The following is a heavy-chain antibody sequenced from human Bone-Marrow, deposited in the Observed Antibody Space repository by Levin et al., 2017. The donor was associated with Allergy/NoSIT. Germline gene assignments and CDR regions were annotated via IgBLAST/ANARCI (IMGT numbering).Heavy chain of an antibody. Sequence: AGGSLRLSCAASGFTFSSYAMHWVRQAPGKGLEWVAVISYDGSNKYYADSVKGRFTISRDNSKNTLYLQMNSLRAEDTAVYYCARDGPRVLATYYYDSSGYYPVGNWFDPWGQGTLVTVSS. CDR1: GFTFSSYA. V-gene: IGHV3-30-3*01. CDR2: ISYDGSNK. J-gene: IGHJ5*02. CDR3: ARDGPRVLATYYYDSSGYYPVGNWFDP. D-gene: IGHD3-22*01.